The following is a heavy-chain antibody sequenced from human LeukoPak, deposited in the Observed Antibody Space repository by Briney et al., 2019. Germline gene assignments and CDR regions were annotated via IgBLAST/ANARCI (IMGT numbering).Heavy chain of an antibody. CDR3: ARALVAAAGTHFDY. Sequence: SETLSLTCTVSGGSISSGDYYWSWIRQPPGKGLEWIGYIYYSGSTYYNPSLKSRVTISVDTSNNQFSLKLSSVTAADTAVYYCARALVAAAGTHFDYWGQGTLVTVSS. V-gene: IGHV4-30-4*08. D-gene: IGHD6-13*01. CDR1: GGSISSGDYY. CDR2: IYYSGST. J-gene: IGHJ4*02.